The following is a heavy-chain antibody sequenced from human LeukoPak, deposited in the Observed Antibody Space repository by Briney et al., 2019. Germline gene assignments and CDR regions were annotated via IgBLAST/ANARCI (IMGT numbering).Heavy chain of an antibody. CDR1: GFTFSDYF. J-gene: IGHJ4*02. CDR3: ARVLSGWYYFDY. D-gene: IGHD6-19*01. CDR2: ISYDGSNK. Sequence: GGSLRLSCAASGFTFSDYFMSWIRQAPGKGLEWVAVISYDGSNKYYADSVKGRFTISRDNSKNTLYLQMNSLRAEDTAVYYCARVLSGWYYFDYWGQGTLVTVSS. V-gene: IGHV3-30-3*01.